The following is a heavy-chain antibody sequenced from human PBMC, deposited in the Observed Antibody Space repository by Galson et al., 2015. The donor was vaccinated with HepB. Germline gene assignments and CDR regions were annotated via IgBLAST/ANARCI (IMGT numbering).Heavy chain of an antibody. CDR1: GFTFSSYA. J-gene: IGHJ4*02. Sequence: SLRLSCAASGFTFSSYAFHWVRQAPGKGLEWVAVILHDGSDGSEKNYADSVRGRFTISRDNSKNIIYLQMNSLRAKDTAVYYCAKDGWSESYRKSGDFDYWGQGTLVTVSS. V-gene: IGHV3-30*18. CDR3: AKDGWSESYRKSGDFDY. CDR2: ILHDGSDGSEK. D-gene: IGHD3-16*02.